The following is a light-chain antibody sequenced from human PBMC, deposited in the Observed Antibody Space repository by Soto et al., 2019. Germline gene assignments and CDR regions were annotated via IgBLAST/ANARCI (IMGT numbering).Light chain of an antibody. CDR2: GAS. CDR3: QQYINWPRT. CDR1: QRLNSN. Sequence: EIVLTQSPVTLSVSPGERVTLSCRASQRLNSNLAWYQQRPGQAPRLLIYGASIRATDIPARFIGSGSGTEFTLTISSLQSEDFAVYYCQQYINWPRTFGQGTKVGIK. V-gene: IGKV3-15*01. J-gene: IGKJ1*01.